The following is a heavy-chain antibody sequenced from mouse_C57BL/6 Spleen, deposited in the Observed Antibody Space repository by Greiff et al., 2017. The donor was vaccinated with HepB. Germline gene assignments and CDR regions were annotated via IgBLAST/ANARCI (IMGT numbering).Heavy chain of an antibody. CDR3: ARGYYYGSSYPYFDY. CDR1: GYAFSSSW. Sequence: QVQLQQSGPELVKPGASVKISCKASGYAFSSSWMNWVKQRPGKGLEWIGRIYPGDGDTNYNGKFKGKATLTADKSSSTAYMQLSSLTSEDSAVYFCARGYYYGSSYPYFDYWGQGTTLTVSS. J-gene: IGHJ2*01. CDR2: IYPGDGDT. V-gene: IGHV1-82*01. D-gene: IGHD1-1*01.